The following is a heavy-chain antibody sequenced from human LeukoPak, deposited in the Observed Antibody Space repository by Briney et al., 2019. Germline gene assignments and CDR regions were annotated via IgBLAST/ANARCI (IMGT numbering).Heavy chain of an antibody. CDR2: ISYDGSET. CDR3: ARSREWELLSSFDS. V-gene: IGHV3-30*03. J-gene: IGHJ4*02. CDR1: GFTFRSHG. D-gene: IGHD1-26*01. Sequence: GGSLRLSCAASGFTFRSHGIHWVRQAPGKGLECVALISYDGSETYYVDSVRGRFTVSRDNSRDTVDLHMSSLRADDTAVYYCARSREWELLSSFDSWGQGTLVTVSS.